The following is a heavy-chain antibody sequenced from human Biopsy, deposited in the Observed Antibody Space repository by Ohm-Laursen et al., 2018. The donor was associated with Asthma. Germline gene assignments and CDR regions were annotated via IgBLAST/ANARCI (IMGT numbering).Heavy chain of an antibody. D-gene: IGHD2-2*01. CDR3: ARKAGSCISRTCYSLDF. CDR1: GGTFNTYV. Sequence: SSVKVSCKSLGGTFNTYVIGWVRQAPGQGLEWMGGINSVFGTPTYPQKFQDRVTITADDSPSTVYMELSSLRSEDTAVYYCARKAGSCISRTCYSLDFWGQGTLVTVSS. CDR2: INSVFGTP. J-gene: IGHJ4*02. V-gene: IGHV1-69*01.